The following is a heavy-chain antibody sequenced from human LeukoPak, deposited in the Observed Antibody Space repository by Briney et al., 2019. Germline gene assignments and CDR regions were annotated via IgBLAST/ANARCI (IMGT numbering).Heavy chain of an antibody. V-gene: IGHV4-59*01. D-gene: IGHD2-15*01. CDR2: IDNTGSI. CDR3: GRALYCSGGSCYGTGRQETSFDAFDI. J-gene: IGHJ3*02. CDR1: GGFISSNY. Sequence: SETLSLTCTVSGGFISSNYWSWIRQPPGKGLEYIGYIDNTGSINYNPSLGSRVTISIDRSKKQFSLKLSSVTAADTAVYYCGRALYCSGGSCYGTGRQETSFDAFDIWGQGTMVTVSS.